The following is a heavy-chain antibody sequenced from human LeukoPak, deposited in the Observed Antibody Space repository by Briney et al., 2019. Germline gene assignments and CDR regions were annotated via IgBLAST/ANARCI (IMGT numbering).Heavy chain of an antibody. J-gene: IGHJ4*02. CDR3: ARGFGYYYDSSGYGN. Sequence: ASVKVSCKASGYIFTSYGINWVRQATGQGLEWMGWMNPNSGNTGYAQKFQGRVTMTRNTSISTAYMELSSLRSEDTAVYYCARGFGYYYDSSGYGNWGQGTLVTVSS. D-gene: IGHD3-22*01. CDR1: GYIFTSYG. V-gene: IGHV1-8*01. CDR2: MNPNSGNT.